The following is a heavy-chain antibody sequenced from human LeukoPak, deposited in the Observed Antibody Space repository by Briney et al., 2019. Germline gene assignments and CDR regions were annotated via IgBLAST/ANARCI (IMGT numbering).Heavy chain of an antibody. J-gene: IGHJ5*02. D-gene: IGHD2-2*01. CDR3: AKDKLPYCSSTSCYQNWFDP. V-gene: IGHV3-43*01. CDR1: GFTFDDYT. Sequence: PGGSLRLSCAASGFTFDDYTVHWVRQAPGKGLEWVSLISWDGGTTYYADSVKGRFTISRDNSKNSLYLQMNSLRTEDTALYYCAKDKLPYCSSTSCYQNWFDPWGQGTLVTVSS. CDR2: ISWDGGTT.